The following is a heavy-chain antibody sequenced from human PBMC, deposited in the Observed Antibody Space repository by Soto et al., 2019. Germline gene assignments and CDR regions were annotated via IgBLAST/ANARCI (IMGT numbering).Heavy chain of an antibody. V-gene: IGHV3-33*01. J-gene: IGHJ4*02. CDR1: GFTFSSYG. D-gene: IGHD2-2*01. Sequence: GGSLRLSCAASGFTFSSYGMHWVRQAPGKGLEWVAVIWYDGSNKYYADSVKGRFTIPRDNSKNTLYLQMNSLRAEDTAVYYCARSYCSSTSCSAIAAFDYWGQGTLVTVSS. CDR3: ARSYCSSTSCSAIAAFDY. CDR2: IWYDGSNK.